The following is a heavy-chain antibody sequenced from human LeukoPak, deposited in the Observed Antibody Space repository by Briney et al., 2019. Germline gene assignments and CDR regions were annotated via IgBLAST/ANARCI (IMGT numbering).Heavy chain of an antibody. CDR1: GGTFSSYA. CDR3: ARVPVGSSWTNWFDP. J-gene: IGHJ5*02. CDR2: IIPILGIA. Sequence: ASVTVSFKASGGTFSSYAISWVRQAPGQGHEWMGRIIPILGIANYAQKFQGRVTITAGKSTSTAYMELSSLRSEDTAVYYCARVPVGSSWTNWFDPWGQGTLVTVSS. D-gene: IGHD6-13*01. V-gene: IGHV1-69*04.